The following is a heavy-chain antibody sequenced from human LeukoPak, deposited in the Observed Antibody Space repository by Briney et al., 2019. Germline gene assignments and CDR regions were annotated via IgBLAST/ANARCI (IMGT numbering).Heavy chain of an antibody. V-gene: IGHV1-69*05. D-gene: IGHD4-17*01. J-gene: IGHJ4*02. CDR1: GGTFSSYA. CDR2: IIPIFGTA. Sequence: SVKVSCKASGGTFSSYAISWVRQAPGQGLEWMGGIIPIFGTANYAQKFQGRVTITTDESTSTAYMELSSRRSEDTAVYYCATGDGDYRLDYWGQGTLVTVSS. CDR3: ATGDGDYRLDY.